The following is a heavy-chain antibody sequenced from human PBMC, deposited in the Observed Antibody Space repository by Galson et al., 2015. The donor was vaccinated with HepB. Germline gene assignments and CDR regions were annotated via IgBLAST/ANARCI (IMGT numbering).Heavy chain of an antibody. J-gene: IGHJ5*02. Sequence: SVKVSCKVSGYTLTELSMHWVRQAPGKGLEWMGGFDPEDGETIYAQKFQGRVTMTEDTSTDTAYMELSSLRSEDTAVYYCATEMGLRYSSSWYRGRPNNWFDPWGQGTLVTVSS. D-gene: IGHD6-13*01. V-gene: IGHV1-24*01. CDR1: GYTLTELS. CDR3: ATEMGLRYSSSWYRGRPNNWFDP. CDR2: FDPEDGET.